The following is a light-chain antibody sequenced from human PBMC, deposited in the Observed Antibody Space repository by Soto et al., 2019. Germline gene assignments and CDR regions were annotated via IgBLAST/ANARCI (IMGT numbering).Light chain of an antibody. CDR3: QQYNSYPWT. V-gene: IGKV1-5*03. J-gene: IGKJ1*01. CDR1: QSIRSW. Sequence: DIQMTQSPSTLSASVGDRVTITCRASQSIRSWLAWYQQKPGKAPNLLIYQASNLKSGVPSRFSGSGSGTEYTLTISSLQPHDFAIYYCQQYNSYPWTVGQGTKVEIK. CDR2: QAS.